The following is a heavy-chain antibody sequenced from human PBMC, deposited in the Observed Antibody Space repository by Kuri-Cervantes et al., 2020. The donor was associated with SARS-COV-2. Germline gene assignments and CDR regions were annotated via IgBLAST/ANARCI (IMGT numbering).Heavy chain of an antibody. D-gene: IGHD3-22*01. CDR3: ARGYYDSSGYPLGWYFDL. V-gene: IGHV3-13*04. J-gene: IGHJ2*01. CDR1: GFTFSSYD. Sequence: GESLKISCAASGFTFSSYDMHWVRQATGKGLEWVSAIGTAGDTYYPGSVKGRFTISRENAKNSLYLQMNSLRAGDTAVYYCARGYYDSSGYPLGWYFDLWGRGTRGTGSA. CDR2: IGTAGDT.